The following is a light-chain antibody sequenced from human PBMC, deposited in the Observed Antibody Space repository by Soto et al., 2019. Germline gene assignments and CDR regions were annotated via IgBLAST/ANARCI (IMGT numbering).Light chain of an antibody. CDR2: GAS. J-gene: IGKJ5*01. CDR3: QQYRRSSIT. V-gene: IGKV3-20*01. CDR1: QSVSSSY. Sequence: ETVLTQSPGTQSVSPGESATLSCRASQSVSSSYLAWYQQKRGQAPRLLIYGASSRATGVPDRFTGSGSGTDCTLTITRLEPEDFAVYFCQQYRRSSITFGQGTRLEIK.